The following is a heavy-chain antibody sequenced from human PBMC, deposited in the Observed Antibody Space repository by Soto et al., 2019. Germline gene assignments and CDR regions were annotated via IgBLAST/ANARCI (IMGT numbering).Heavy chain of an antibody. Sequence: QVQLVESGGGVVQPGRSLRLSCAASTFTLSTYGMHWVRQAPGKGLEWVAVISYDGNNKYYADSVKGRFTISRDNASNTLSLQINRLTTEDTAVYYCARGAEHQVLARDFFDGMDVWGQGIMVTASS. CDR2: ISYDGNNK. D-gene: IGHD2-21*02. CDR3: ARGAEHQVLARDFFDGMDV. CDR1: TFTLSTYG. V-gene: IGHV3-30*03. J-gene: IGHJ6*02.